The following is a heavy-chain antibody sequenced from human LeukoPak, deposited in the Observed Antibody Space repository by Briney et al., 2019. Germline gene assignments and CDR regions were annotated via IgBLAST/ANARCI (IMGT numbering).Heavy chain of an antibody. D-gene: IGHD3-9*01. CDR2: ISAYNGNT. V-gene: IGHV1-18*04. CDR3: ARVSSLLTYYYGMDV. Sequence: ASVKVSCKASGYTFTSYGISWVRQAPGQGLEWMGWISAYNGNTNYAQKLQGRVTMTTDTSTSTAYMELRSLRSDDTAVYYCARVSSLLTYYYGMDVWGKGTTVTVSS. CDR1: GYTFTSYG. J-gene: IGHJ6*04.